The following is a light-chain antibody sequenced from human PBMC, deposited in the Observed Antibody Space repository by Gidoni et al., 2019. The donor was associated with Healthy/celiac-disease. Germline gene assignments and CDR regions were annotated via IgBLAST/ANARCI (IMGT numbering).Light chain of an antibody. V-gene: IGKV1-39*01. Sequence: DIQMTQSPSSLSASVGDRVTITCRASQSISSYLNWYKQKPGKAPKLLIYAASSLQSVVPSRFSGSGSGTDFTLTISSLQPEDFATYYCQQSYSTPPELTFGGGTQVEIK. CDR1: QSISSY. J-gene: IGKJ4*01. CDR2: AAS. CDR3: QQSYSTPPELT.